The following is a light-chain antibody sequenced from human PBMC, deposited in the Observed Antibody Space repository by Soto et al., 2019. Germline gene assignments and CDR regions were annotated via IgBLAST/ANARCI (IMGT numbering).Light chain of an antibody. CDR1: QSISSW. V-gene: IGKV1-5*01. J-gene: IGKJ1*01. Sequence: DIQMTESPSTLSASVGDRVTITCRASQSISSWLAWYQQKPGKAPKLLIYDASSLESGVPSRFSGSGSGTEFTLTISSLQPDDFATYYCQQYNSYSCVTFGQGTKM. CDR2: DAS. CDR3: QQYNSYSCVT.